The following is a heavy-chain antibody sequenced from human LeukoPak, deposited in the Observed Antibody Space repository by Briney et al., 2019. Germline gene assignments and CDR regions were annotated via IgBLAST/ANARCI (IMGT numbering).Heavy chain of an antibody. Sequence: SETLSLTCTVSGGSISSSSYYWGWVRQPPGKGLEWMGYIFYTGSTNYNPSLKSRVTISVDSSKSQFSLKLSSVTAADTAVYYCARGFFDYDSSGYYANWFDPWGQGTLVTVSS. V-gene: IGHV4-61*05. J-gene: IGHJ5*02. CDR3: ARGFFDYDSSGYYANWFDP. CDR1: GGSISSSSYY. D-gene: IGHD3-22*01. CDR2: IFYTGST.